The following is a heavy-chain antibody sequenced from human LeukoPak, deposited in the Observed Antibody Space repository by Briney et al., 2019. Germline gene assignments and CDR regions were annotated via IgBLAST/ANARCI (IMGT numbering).Heavy chain of an antibody. CDR2: IYYSGST. J-gene: IGHJ3*02. CDR1: GASISSGGYY. V-gene: IGHV4-31*03. CDR3: ARAPMRRYFDWSLQPGAFDI. Sequence: PSQTLSLTCTVSGASISSGGYYSRWLRQHPRKGLEWIGYIYYSGSTYYNPSLKSRVTISVDTSKNQFSLKLSSVTAADTAVYYCARAPMRRYFDWSLQPGAFDIWGQGTMVTVSS. D-gene: IGHD3-9*01.